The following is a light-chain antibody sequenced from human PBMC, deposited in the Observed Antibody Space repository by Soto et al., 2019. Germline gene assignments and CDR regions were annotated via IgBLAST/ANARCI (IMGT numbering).Light chain of an antibody. CDR2: GNT. J-gene: IGLJ3*02. CDR3: QSYASSHWV. Sequence: QSALTQPPSVSGAPGQRVTISCTGSSSNIGAGYDVQWYQQLPGTAPKLLIYGNTNRPSGVPDRFSGSRSGTSASLAIIGLQAEDEADYYCQSYASSHWVFGGGTQLTVL. V-gene: IGLV1-40*01. CDR1: SSNIGAGYD.